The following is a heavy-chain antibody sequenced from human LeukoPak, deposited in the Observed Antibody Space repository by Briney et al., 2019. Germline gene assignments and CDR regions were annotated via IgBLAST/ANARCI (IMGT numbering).Heavy chain of an antibody. J-gene: IGHJ5*02. V-gene: IGHV6-1*01. D-gene: IGHD4-11*01. CDR2: TYFRSRWSN. CDR3: ARDRDSNFEWGPYDP. Sequence: SQTLSLTCAISGASVSSSSASWNWLRQSPSRGLEWLGRTYFRSRWSNDYAPSVQSRIIITADTSRNQFSLHLNSVTPEDTAVYFCARDRDSNFEWGPYDPGGQGTLVIVSS. CDR1: GASVSSSSAS.